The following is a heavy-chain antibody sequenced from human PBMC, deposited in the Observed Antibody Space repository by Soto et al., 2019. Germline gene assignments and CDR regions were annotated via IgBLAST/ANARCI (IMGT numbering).Heavy chain of an antibody. V-gene: IGHV4-59*01. J-gene: IGHJ4*02. CDR3: ARVRGGSYYLPYDY. Sequence: SETLSLTCTVSGGSIRSYYWTWIRQPPGKGLEWIGYIYDGESTTYNPSLRSRVTISADTSKNQFSLKLSSVTAADTAVYYCARVRGGSYYLPYDYWGQGTLVTVS. CDR2: IYDGEST. CDR1: GGSIRSYY. D-gene: IGHD1-26*01.